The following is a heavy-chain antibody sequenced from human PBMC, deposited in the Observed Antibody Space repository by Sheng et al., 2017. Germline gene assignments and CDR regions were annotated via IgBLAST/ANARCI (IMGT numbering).Heavy chain of an antibody. Sequence: QVQLQESGPGLVKPSETLSLTCAVSGYSISSGYYWGWIRQPPGKGLEWIGSIYHSGSTYYNPSLKSRVTISVDTSKNQFSLKLSSVTAADTAVYYCARDRMGAIDAFDIWGQGTMVTVSS. V-gene: IGHV4-38-2*02. CDR2: IYHSGST. D-gene: IGHD1-26*01. CDR1: GYSISSGYY. J-gene: IGHJ3*02. CDR3: ARDRMGAIDAFDI.